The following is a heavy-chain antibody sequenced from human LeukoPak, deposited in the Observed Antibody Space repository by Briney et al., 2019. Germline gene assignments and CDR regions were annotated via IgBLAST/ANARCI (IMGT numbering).Heavy chain of an antibody. V-gene: IGHV4-61*01. CDR2: IYYSGST. Sequence: PSETLSLTCTVSGGSISSGNNYWSWIRQPPGKGLEWIGYIYYSGSTNYNSSFKSRVTISVDTSKDQFSLKLSSVTAADTAVYYCARTGIVGELDYWGQGTLVTVSS. CDR1: GGSISSGNNY. CDR3: ARTGIVGELDY. J-gene: IGHJ4*02. D-gene: IGHD1-26*01.